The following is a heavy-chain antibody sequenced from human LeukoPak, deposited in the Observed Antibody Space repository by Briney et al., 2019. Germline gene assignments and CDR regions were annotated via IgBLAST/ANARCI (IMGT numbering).Heavy chain of an antibody. CDR3: AIGGDSSTSRYRCFNY. V-gene: IGHV5-51*01. CDR1: GYRFTNYW. CDR2: MYPGDSDT. Sequence: GESLKISCQGSGYRFTNYWIGWVRQMPGKGLGWMGIMYPGDSDTRYSPSFQGQVTISADKSIGTAYLQWSSLKASDTAMYYCAIGGDSSTSRYRCFNYWGQGTLVTVSS. J-gene: IGHJ4*02. D-gene: IGHD2-2*02.